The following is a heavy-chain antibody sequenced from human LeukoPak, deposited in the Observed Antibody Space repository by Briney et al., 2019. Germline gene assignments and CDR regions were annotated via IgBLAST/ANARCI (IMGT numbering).Heavy chain of an antibody. Sequence: PGGSLRLSCAASGFTFSSYAMSWVRQAPGKGLEWVSAISGSGGSTYYADSVKGRFTISRDNSKNTLYLQMNSLRAEDTAVYYCAKADANWGSYWYFDLWGRGTLVTVSS. D-gene: IGHD7-27*01. J-gene: IGHJ2*01. V-gene: IGHV3-23*01. CDR2: ISGSGGST. CDR1: GFTFSSYA. CDR3: AKADANWGSYWYFDL.